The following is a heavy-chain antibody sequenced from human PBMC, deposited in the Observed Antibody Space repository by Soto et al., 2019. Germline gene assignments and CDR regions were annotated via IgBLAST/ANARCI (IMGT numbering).Heavy chain of an antibody. J-gene: IGHJ4*02. CDR2: IYWDDDK. V-gene: IGHV2-5*02. Sequence: QITLKESGPTRVKPTQTLMLTCSFSGFSLTSRPVGVAWIRQPPGKALEWLAVIYWDDDKRYSPSLKSRLTIAKXXSXNXXVLTMAYMDHVDTAPYFCAHRGDMNGNWDQGYLDNWGQGILVTVSS. CDR3: AHRGDMNGNWDQGYLDN. CDR1: GFSLTSRPVG. D-gene: IGHD1-1*01.